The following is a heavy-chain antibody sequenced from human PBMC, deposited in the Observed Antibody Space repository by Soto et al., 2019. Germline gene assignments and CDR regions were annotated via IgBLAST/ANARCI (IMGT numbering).Heavy chain of an antibody. V-gene: IGHV5-51*01. CDR3: ARPTTLTQIDF. J-gene: IGHJ4*02. CDR2: IYPGDSDT. Sequence: VESLKISCNASGYSFTKFWIGWVRQMPGKGLEWMGLIYPGDSDTRYSPSFQGQVAFSADTSTSTVYLQWSRLRASDTAIYYCARPTTLTQIDFWGQGTLVTVSS. CDR1: GYSFTKFW. D-gene: IGHD3-16*01.